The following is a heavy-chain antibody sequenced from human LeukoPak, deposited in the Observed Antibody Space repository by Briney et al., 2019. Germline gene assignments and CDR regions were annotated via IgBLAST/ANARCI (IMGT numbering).Heavy chain of an antibody. J-gene: IGHJ4*02. CDR2: IYYSGST. CDR3: ARLKYSSGWLGGTYYFDY. V-gene: IGHV4-61*01. D-gene: IGHD6-19*01. Sequence: PSETLSLTCTVSGGSVSSGSYYWSWIRQPPGKGLEWTGYIYYSGSTNYNPSLKSRVTISVDTSKNQFSLKLSSVTAADTAVYYCARLKYSSGWLGGTYYFDYWGQGTLVTVSS. CDR1: GGSVSSGSYY.